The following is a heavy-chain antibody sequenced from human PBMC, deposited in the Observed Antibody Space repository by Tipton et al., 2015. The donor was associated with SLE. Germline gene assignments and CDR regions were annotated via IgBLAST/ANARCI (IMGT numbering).Heavy chain of an antibody. CDR2: IYYSGST. V-gene: IGHV4-59*12. J-gene: IGHJ3*02. CDR3: ASPYQPRVWLRLGDAFDI. CDR1: GGSISSYY. Sequence: TLSLTCTVSGGSISSYYWSWIRQPPGKGLEWIGYIYYSGSTNYNPSLKSRVTISVDTSKNQFSLKLSSVTAADTAVYYCASPYQPRVWLRLGDAFDIWGQETMVTVSS. D-gene: IGHD5-12*01.